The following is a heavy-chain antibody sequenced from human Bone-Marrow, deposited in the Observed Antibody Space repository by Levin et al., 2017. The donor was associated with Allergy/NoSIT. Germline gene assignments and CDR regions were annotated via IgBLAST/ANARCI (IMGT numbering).Heavy chain of an antibody. D-gene: IGHD3-22*01. CDR3: AKEGAPSYDSSGYYFDY. Sequence: LSLTCAASGFTFRSYAMSWVRQAPGKGLEWVSAISGSGGSTYYADSVKGRFTISRDNSKNTLYLQMNSLRAEDTAVYYCAKEGAPSYDSSGYYFDYWGQGTLVTVSS. V-gene: IGHV3-23*01. CDR1: GFTFRSYA. CDR2: ISGSGGST. J-gene: IGHJ4*02.